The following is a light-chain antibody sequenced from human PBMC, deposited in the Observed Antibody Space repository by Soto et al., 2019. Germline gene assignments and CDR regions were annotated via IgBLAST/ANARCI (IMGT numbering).Light chain of an antibody. CDR1: SSDVGGYNY. V-gene: IGLV2-11*01. CDR3: CSYAGSYAHV. J-gene: IGLJ1*01. CDR2: DVS. Sequence: QSVLTQPRSVSGSPGQSVTISCTGTSSDVGGYNYVSWYQQHPGKAPKLMIYDVSKRPSGVPDRFSGSKSGNTASLTISGLQAEDEAEDYCCSYAGSYAHVFGTGTKLTVL.